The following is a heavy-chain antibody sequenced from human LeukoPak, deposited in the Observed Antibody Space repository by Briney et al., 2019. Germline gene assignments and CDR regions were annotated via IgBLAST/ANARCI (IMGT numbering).Heavy chain of an antibody. CDR2: ISSSSTYI. CDR3: ARRIANLAFDI. V-gene: IGHV3-21*01. CDR1: GFTFSAYS. D-gene: IGHD6-6*01. Sequence: GGSLRLSCAASGFTFSAYSMKWVRQAPGKGLEWVSSISSSSTYIYYADSLKGRFTISRDNAKNSLYLQINSLRAEDTAVYYCARRIANLAFDIWGQGTMVTVSS. J-gene: IGHJ3*02.